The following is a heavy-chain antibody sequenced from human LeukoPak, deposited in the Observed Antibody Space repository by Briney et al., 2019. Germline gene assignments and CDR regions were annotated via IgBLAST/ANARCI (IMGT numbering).Heavy chain of an antibody. CDR1: GFTFNSYA. D-gene: IGHD6-19*01. V-gene: IGHV3-23*01. Sequence: GGSLRLSCAASGFTFNSYAMSWVRQAPGKGLEWVSAISGSGGSTYYADSVKGRFTISRDNSKNTLYLQMNSLRAEDTAVYYCAKDQTIPLRYSSGWYGIYWGQGTLVTVSS. CDR3: AKDQTIPLRYSSGWYGIY. J-gene: IGHJ4*02. CDR2: ISGSGGST.